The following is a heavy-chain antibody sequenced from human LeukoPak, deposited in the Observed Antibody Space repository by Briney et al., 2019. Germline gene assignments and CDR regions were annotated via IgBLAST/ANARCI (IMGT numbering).Heavy chain of an antibody. V-gene: IGHV4-31*03. D-gene: IGHD5-12*01. CDR1: GGSISSGGYY. CDR2: IYYSGST. J-gene: IGHJ3*02. Sequence: PSETLSLTCTVSGGSISSGGYYWSWIRQHPGKGLEWIGYIYYSGSTYYNPSLKSRVTISVDTSKNQFSLKLSSVTAADTAVYYCARAHGATPKLMLFDIWGQGTVVTVSS. CDR3: ARAHGATPKLMLFDI.